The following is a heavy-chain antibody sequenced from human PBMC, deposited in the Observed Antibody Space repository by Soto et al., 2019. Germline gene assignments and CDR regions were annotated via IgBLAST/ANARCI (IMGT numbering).Heavy chain of an antibody. D-gene: IGHD6-13*01. CDR1: GGSFSGYY. CDR3: ARAGYSSSWTFDY. J-gene: IGHJ4*02. Sequence: QVQLQQWGAGLLKPSETLSLTCAVYGGSFSGYYWSWIRQPPGKGLEWIGEINHSGSTNYNPSLKSRVTISVDTSKNQFSLKLSSVTAADTAVYYCARAGYSSSWTFDYWGQGTLVTVSS. V-gene: IGHV4-34*01. CDR2: INHSGST.